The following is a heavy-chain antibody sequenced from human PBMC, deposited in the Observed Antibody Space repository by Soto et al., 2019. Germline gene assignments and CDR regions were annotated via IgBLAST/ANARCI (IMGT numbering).Heavy chain of an antibody. CDR2: IKSKTDGGTT. Sequence: LRLSCAASGFTFSNAWMSWVRQAPGKGLEGGGRIKSKTDGGTTDYAAPVKGRFTISRDDSKNTLYLQMNSLKTEDTAVYYCTTDSNYEVYYYGMDVWGQGTTLTVSS. D-gene: IGHD4-4*01. CDR3: TTDSNYEVYYYGMDV. J-gene: IGHJ6*02. CDR1: GFTFSNAW. V-gene: IGHV3-15*01.